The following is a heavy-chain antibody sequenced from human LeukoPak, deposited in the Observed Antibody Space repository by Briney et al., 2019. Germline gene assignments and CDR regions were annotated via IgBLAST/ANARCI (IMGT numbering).Heavy chain of an antibody. CDR1: GSTFSSYD. D-gene: IGHD6-13*01. Sequence: GGSRRLSCAAPGSTFSSYDMTWVRKATGKVWKWVSPFGPTGATYYPDSVRGRFTISRENAKNSLYLQMDSLRAGDTAVYYCASSPSYSSSWYALDSWGQGTLVTVSS. J-gene: IGHJ4*02. CDR3: ASSPSYSSSWYALDS. V-gene: IGHV3-13*01. CDR2: FGPTGAT.